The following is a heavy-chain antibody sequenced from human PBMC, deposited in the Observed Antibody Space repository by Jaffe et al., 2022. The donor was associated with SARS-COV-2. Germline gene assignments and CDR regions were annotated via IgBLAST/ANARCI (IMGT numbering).Heavy chain of an antibody. Sequence: DVQLVQSGGGLVQPGRSLTLSCTTSGFTFDNYAMTWFRQAPGKGLEWVGFIRNTASGGTTDYAASVKGRFTISRDGSKTTAYLQMNSLKAEDTAVYYCTRGGGWHDFWGQGTLVTVSS. D-gene: IGHD6-19*01. CDR3: TRGGGWHDF. J-gene: IGHJ4*02. V-gene: IGHV3-49*01. CDR1: GFTFDNYA. CDR2: IRNTASGGTT.